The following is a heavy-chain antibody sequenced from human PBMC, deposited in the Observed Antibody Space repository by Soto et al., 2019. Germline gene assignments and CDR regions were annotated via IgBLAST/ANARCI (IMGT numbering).Heavy chain of an antibody. D-gene: IGHD3-10*01. CDR2: IYHSGSA. CDR1: GSSISSGYY. V-gene: IGHV4-38-2*01. Sequence: SETLSLTCAVSGSSISSGYYWGWIRQPPGKGLVWIGIIYHSGSAYYNPSLRSRVTISVDTSKNQFYLRLGSVTAADTAVYYCGSAYNYGSSFDYWGQGTLVTVSS. CDR3: GSAYNYGSSFDY. J-gene: IGHJ4*02.